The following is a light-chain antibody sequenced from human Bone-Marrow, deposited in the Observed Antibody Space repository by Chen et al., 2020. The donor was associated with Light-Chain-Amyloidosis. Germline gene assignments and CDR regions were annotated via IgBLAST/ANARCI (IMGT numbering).Light chain of an antibody. J-gene: IGLJ2*01. V-gene: IGLV1-44*01. Sequence: QSVLTQPPSASGTPGQRVTISCSGSRSSIGTNTVNWYQQFPGTAPKLLIYFNSQRPSGVPDRFAGSKSGTSAYLAIRGLQSDDEADCVCAEWDDGLNGVLFGGGTKLTVL. CDR1: RSSIGTNT. CDR3: AEWDDGLNGVL. CDR2: FNS.